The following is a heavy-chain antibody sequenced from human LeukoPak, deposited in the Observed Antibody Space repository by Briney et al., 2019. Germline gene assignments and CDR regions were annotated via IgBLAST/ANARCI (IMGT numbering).Heavy chain of an antibody. Sequence: SETLSLTCAVYGLSFSGYYWSWIRQPPGKGLEWIGEINHSGSTNYNPSLKSRVTISVDTSKNQFSLKLSSVTAAGTGVYYCARYGVNVVVPAVLDYWGQGTLVTVSS. D-gene: IGHD2-2*01. CDR2: INHSGST. CDR1: GLSFSGYY. V-gene: IGHV4-34*01. J-gene: IGHJ4*02. CDR3: ARYGVNVVVPAVLDY.